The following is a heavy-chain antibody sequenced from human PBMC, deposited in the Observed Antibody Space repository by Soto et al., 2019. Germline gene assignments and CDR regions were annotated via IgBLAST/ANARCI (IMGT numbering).Heavy chain of an antibody. CDR2: VYHSGST. V-gene: IGHV4-31*03. D-gene: IGHD7-27*01. Sequence: QVQLQESGPGLVKPSQTLSLTCSVSGDSIRGGGHYWNWIRQFPGKGREWIGYVYHSGSTHYNPSLRGRLTISIDTSKNQFSLRLMSVTAADTALYYCARDTGLAPTVWGYWGHGTQVTVSS. CDR1: GDSIRGGGHY. J-gene: IGHJ4*03. CDR3: ARDTGLAPTVWGY.